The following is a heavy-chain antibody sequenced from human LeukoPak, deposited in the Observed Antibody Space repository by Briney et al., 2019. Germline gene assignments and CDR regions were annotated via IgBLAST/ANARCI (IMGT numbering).Heavy chain of an antibody. CDR3: AKDAGPQQLVFFDS. V-gene: IGHV3-23*01. CDR2: ISGSGGNM. J-gene: IGHJ4*02. D-gene: IGHD6-6*01. Sequence: GGALRLSCTATGFTFSNFGMAWVRQAPGQGLEGVSPISGSGGNMYQADSVKGRFTISRDNSRSTLYLQMNSLRDEDTAVYYCAKDAGPQQLVFFDSWGQGTLVTVSS. CDR1: GFTFSNFG.